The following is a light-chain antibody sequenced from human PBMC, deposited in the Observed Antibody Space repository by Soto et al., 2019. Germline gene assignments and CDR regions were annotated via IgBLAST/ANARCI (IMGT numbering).Light chain of an antibody. CDR1: QSVSSN. CDR3: QQYNNWLGT. J-gene: IGKJ1*01. CDR2: GAS. Sequence: EIVMTQSPATLSVSPGERATLSCRASQSVSSNLAWHQQKPGQAPRLLIYGASTRATGIPARFSGSGSGTEFTLTISSLQSEDFAVYYCQQYNNWLGTFGQGTKVDIK. V-gene: IGKV3-15*01.